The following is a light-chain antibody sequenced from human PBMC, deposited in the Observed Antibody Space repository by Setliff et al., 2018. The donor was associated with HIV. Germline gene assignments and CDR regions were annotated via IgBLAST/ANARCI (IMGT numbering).Light chain of an antibody. CDR2: DVS. J-gene: IGLJ1*01. Sequence: QSALTQPASVSGSPGQSITISCTGTSSDVGSYNLVSWYQQHPGKAPKLMIYDVSKRPSGVSNRCSGSKSGNTASLTISGLQAEDEADYYCCSYAGSGTYVFGTGTKVTVL. CDR3: CSYAGSGTYV. CDR1: SSDVGSYNL. V-gene: IGLV2-23*02.